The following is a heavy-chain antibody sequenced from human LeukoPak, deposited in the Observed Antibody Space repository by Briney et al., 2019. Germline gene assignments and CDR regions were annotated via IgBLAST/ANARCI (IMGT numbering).Heavy chain of an antibody. V-gene: IGHV3-30*02. D-gene: IGHD3-10*01. CDR1: GFTFSSYG. CDR2: IRYDGSNK. J-gene: IGHJ4*02. Sequence: GGSLRLSCAASGFTFSSYGMHWVRQAPGKGLEWVAFIRYDGSNKYYADSVKGRFTISRDNSKNTLYLQMNSLRAEDTAVYYCAKDRGYYGSGSYQRYFDYWGQGTLVTVSS. CDR3: AKDRGYYGSGSYQRYFDY.